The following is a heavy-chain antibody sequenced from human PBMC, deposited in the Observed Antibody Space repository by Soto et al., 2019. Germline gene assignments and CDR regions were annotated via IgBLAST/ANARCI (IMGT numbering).Heavy chain of an antibody. J-gene: IGHJ4*02. V-gene: IGHV3-11*01. CDR3: ARDNYYGADCYSGIFDY. Sequence: GGSLRLSCAGSGFTFSDYYMSWIRQAPGKGLEWVSYISGSGTTIYYADSVRGRFTISRDNTKNSLYLQMNSLRAEDTAVYYCARDNYYGADCYSGIFDYWGQGNPVTVSS. CDR1: GFTFSDYY. D-gene: IGHD2-21*02. CDR2: ISGSGTTI.